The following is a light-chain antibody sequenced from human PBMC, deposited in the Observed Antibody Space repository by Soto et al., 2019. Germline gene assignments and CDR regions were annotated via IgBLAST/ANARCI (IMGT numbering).Light chain of an antibody. CDR1: QSVLYSSNNKNY. Sequence: DIVMTQSPDSLAVSLGERATINCKSSQSVLYSSNNKNYLAWYQQKPGQPPKLLIYWASTRESGVPDRFSGGGSGTVSTHTITNLRGEDGAFYYWQHYYSTPFPFGEGTKGE. J-gene: IGKJ1*01. CDR3: QHYYSTPFP. CDR2: WAS. V-gene: IGKV4-1*01.